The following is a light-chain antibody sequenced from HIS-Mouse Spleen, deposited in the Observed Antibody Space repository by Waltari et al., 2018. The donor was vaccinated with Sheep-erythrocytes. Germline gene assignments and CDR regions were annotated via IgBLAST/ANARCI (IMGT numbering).Light chain of an antibody. CDR2: QDS. J-gene: IGLJ2*01. V-gene: IGLV3-1*01. Sequence: SYELTQPPSVSVSPGQTASITCSGDKLGEKYACWYQQKPGQSPVLVIYQDSKRPLGIPERFSGSNSGNTATLTISGTQAMDEADYYCQAWDSSTEVFGGGTKLTVL. CDR1: KLGEKY. CDR3: QAWDSSTEV.